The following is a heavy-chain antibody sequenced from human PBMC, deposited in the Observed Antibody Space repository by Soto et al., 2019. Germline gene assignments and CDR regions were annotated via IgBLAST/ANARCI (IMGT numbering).Heavy chain of an antibody. CDR2: IDPSDSYT. CDR1: GYSFTSYW. J-gene: IGHJ6*02. CDR3: ALDTAMEAYYYGMDV. D-gene: IGHD5-18*01. Sequence: GESLKISCKGSGYSFTSYWISWVRQMPGKGLEWMGRIDPSDSYTNYSPSFQGHVTISADKSISTAYLQWSSLKASDTAMYYCALDTAMEAYYYGMDVWGQGTTVTVSS. V-gene: IGHV5-10-1*01.